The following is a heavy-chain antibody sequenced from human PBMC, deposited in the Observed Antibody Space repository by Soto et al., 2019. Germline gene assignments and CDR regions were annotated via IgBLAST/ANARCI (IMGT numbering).Heavy chain of an antibody. Sequence: EVQLVESGGGLVKPGGSLRLSCAASGFTFSSYSMNWVRQAPGKGLEWVSSISSSSSYIYYADSVKGRFTISRDNAKNTLYLQKNSLRADDTAVYYCARNPQPYYYGMDVWGQGTTVTVSS. J-gene: IGHJ6*02. CDR1: GFTFSSYS. CDR2: ISSSSSYI. D-gene: IGHD2-2*01. CDR3: ARNPQPYYYGMDV. V-gene: IGHV3-21*01.